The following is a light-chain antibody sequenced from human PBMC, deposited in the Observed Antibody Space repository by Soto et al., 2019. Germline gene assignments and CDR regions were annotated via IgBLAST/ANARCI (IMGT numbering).Light chain of an antibody. CDR2: CAS. CDR3: QKYGSSGT. J-gene: IGKJ1*01. CDR1: QSVSNNY. Sequence: EIVLTQSPGTLSLSPGERATLSCRASQSVSNNYLAWYQQKPGQAPRLLIYCASNRATGIPDRFSGSGSGTDLTLTISRLEPEDFAVYYCQKYGSSGTFGQGTKVDIK. V-gene: IGKV3-20*01.